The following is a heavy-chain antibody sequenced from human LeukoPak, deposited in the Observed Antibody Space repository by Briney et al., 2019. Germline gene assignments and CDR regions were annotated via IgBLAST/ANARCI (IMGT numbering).Heavy chain of an antibody. CDR1: GGSISSSSSY. D-gene: IGHD6-13*01. Sequence: PSETLSLTCTVSGGSISSSSSYWSWVRQPPGKGLEWIGYIHHSGSTYYNPSLKGRVTISLDRSKNQFSLKLSSVSAADTAVYYCARVAAAAGTPFDYWGQGTLVTVSS. V-gene: IGHV4-30-2*01. J-gene: IGHJ4*02. CDR3: ARVAAAAGTPFDY. CDR2: IHHSGST.